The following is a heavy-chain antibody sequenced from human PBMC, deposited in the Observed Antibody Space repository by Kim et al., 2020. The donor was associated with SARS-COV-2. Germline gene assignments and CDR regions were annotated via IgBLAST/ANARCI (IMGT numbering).Heavy chain of an antibody. Sequence: GGSLRLSCAASGFTFSGSAMHWVRQASGKGLEGVGRIRSKANSYATAYAASVKGRFTISRDDSKNTAYLQMNSLKTEDTAVYYCTRGNPYGSGSYSFVHWGQGTLVTVSS. CDR3: TRGNPYGSGSYSFVH. V-gene: IGHV3-73*01. CDR1: GFTFSGSA. D-gene: IGHD3-10*01. CDR2: IRSKANSYAT. J-gene: IGHJ1*01.